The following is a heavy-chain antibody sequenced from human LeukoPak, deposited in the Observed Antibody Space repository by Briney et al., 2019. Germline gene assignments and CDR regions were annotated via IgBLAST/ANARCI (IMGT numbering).Heavy chain of an antibody. J-gene: IGHJ1*01. V-gene: IGHV3-21*01. CDR3: ARVDNFDYYDSSGSRAP. CDR2: ISSSSSYI. CDR1: GFTFSSYS. D-gene: IGHD3-22*01. Sequence: KPGGSLRLSXAASGFTFSSYSMNWVRQAPGKGLEWVSSISSSSSYIYYADSVKGRFTISRDNAKNSLYLQMNSLRAEDTAVYYCARVDNFDYYDSSGSRAPWGQGTLVTVSS.